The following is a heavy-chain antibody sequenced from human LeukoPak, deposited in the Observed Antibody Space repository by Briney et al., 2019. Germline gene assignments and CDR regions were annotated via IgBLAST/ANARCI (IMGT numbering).Heavy chain of an antibody. CDR2: IYYSGST. D-gene: IGHD1-26*01. V-gene: IGHV4-39*01. Sequence: PSETLSLTCTVSGGSISSSSYYWGWIRQPPGKGLEWIGSIYYSGSTYYNPSLKSRVTISVDTSKNQFSLKLSSVTAADTAVYYCARFPLDLEVYGGIVGATTGYWGQGTLVTVSS. J-gene: IGHJ4*02. CDR3: ARFPLDLEVYGGIVGATTGY. CDR1: GGSISSSSYY.